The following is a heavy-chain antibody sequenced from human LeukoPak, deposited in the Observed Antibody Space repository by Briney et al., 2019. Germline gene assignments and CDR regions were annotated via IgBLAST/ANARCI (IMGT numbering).Heavy chain of an antibody. CDR2: IHYSGST. J-gene: IGHJ6*03. CDR3: ARVKALVRGWGTYYYYYMDV. D-gene: IGHD3-10*01. CDR1: GGSISSGGYS. Sequence: PSQTLSLTCAVSGGSISSGGYSWSWIRQPPGKGLEWIGYIHYSGSTYYNPSLKSRVTISVDTSKNQFSLKLSSVTAADTAVYYCARVKALVRGWGTYYYYYMDVWGKGTTVTVSS. V-gene: IGHV4-30-4*07.